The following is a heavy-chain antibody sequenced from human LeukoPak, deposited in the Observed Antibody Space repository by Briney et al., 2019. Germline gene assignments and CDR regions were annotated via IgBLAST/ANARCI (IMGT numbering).Heavy chain of an antibody. V-gene: IGHV3-23*01. CDR3: AKDLRYSSSSGGDWFDP. CDR2: ISGSGGST. Sequence: PGRSLRLSCAASGFTFSSYAMSWVRQAPGKGLEWVSAISGSGGSTYYADSVKGRFTISRDNSKNTLYLQMNSLRAEDTAVYYCAKDLRYSSSSGGDWFDPWGQGTLVTVSS. CDR1: GFTFSSYA. D-gene: IGHD6-6*01. J-gene: IGHJ5*02.